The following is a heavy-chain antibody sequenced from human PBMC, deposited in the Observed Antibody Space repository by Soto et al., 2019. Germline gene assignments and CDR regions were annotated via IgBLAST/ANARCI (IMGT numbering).Heavy chain of an antibody. D-gene: IGHD6-6*01. CDR3: AKDLTRQLAYWLDP. CDR1: GFSFTGYY. CDR2: INAHSGGT. V-gene: IGHV1-2*02. Sequence: ASVNVSCKSSGFSFTGYYIHWRRQAPGQGLEWMGWINAHSGGTEYAQKFQGRVTLIRDTSIATAYLTLTSLTSDDTALYYCAKDLTRQLAYWLDPWGQGTQVTVSS. J-gene: IGHJ5*02.